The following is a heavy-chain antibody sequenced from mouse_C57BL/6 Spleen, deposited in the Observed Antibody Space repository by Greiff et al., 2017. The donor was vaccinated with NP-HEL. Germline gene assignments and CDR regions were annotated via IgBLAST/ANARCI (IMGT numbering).Heavy chain of an antibody. CDR2: IDPSDSYT. V-gene: IGHV1-50*01. CDR1: GYTFTSYW. Sequence: QVQLKQPGAELVKPGASVKLSCKASGYTFTSYWMQWVKQRPGQGLEWIGEIDPSDSYTNYNQKFKGKATLTVDTSSSTAYMQLSSLTSEDSAVYYCARLGGYPAWFAYWGQGTLVTVSA. J-gene: IGHJ3*01. CDR3: ARLGGYPAWFAY. D-gene: IGHD2-2*01.